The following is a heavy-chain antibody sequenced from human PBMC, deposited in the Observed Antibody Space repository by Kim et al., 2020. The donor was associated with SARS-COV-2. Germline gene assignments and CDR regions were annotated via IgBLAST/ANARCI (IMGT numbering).Heavy chain of an antibody. J-gene: IGHJ4*02. Sequence: ASVKVSCKASGYTFTTYAMNWVRQAPGQGLEWMGWINTNTGNPTYAQGFTGRFVFSLDTSVSTAYLQISSLKAEDTAVYYCARYYSDSSGYYYVHYFDYWGQGTLVTVSS. D-gene: IGHD3-22*01. CDR3: ARYYSDSSGYYYVHYFDY. CDR2: INTNTGNP. V-gene: IGHV7-4-1*02. CDR1: GYTFTTYA.